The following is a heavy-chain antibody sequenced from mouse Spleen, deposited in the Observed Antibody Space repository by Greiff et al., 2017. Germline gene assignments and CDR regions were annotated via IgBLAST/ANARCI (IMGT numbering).Heavy chain of an antibody. Sequence: EVKVVESGGGLVKLGGSLKLSCAASGFTFSSYAMSWVRQTPEKRLEWVATISSGGGNTYYPDSVKGRFTISRDNAKNTLYLQMSSLKSEDTAMYYCARRGRGSWFAYWGQGTLVTVSA. CDR3: ARRGRGSWFAY. CDR1: GFTFSSYA. J-gene: IGHJ3*01. CDR2: ISSGGGNT. V-gene: IGHV5-9*04.